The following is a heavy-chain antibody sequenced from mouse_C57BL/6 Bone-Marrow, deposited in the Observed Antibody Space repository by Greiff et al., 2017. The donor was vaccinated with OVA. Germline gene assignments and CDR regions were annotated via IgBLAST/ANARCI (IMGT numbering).Heavy chain of an antibody. CDR1: GFSLTSYG. J-gene: IGHJ4*01. Sequence: QLPQSGPGLVQPSQRLSITCTVSGFSLTSYGVPWVRQSPGKGLEWLGVIWSGGRTDYNAAFISRLSISKDNSKSQVFCKMNSLQADDTAIYYCARNSHDDDGRHAMDYWGQGTSVTVSS. V-gene: IGHV2-2*01. D-gene: IGHD2-4*01. CDR3: ARNSHDDDGRHAMDY. CDR2: IWSGGRT.